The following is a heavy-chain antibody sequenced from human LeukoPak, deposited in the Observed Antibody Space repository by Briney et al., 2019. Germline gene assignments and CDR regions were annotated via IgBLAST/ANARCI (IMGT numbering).Heavy chain of an antibody. J-gene: IGHJ4*02. Sequence: SETLSLTCAVYGGSFSGYYWSWIRQPPGKGLEWIGEINHSGSTNYNPSLKSRVTISVDTSKNQFSLKLSSVTAADTAVYYCARLSPGAIVGADFDYWGQGTLVTVSS. CDR2: INHSGST. CDR3: ARLSPGAIVGADFDY. D-gene: IGHD1-26*01. V-gene: IGHV4-34*01. CDR1: GGSFSGYY.